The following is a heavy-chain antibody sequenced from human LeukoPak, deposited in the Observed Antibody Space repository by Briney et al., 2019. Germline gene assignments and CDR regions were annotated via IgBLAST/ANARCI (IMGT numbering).Heavy chain of an antibody. CDR1: GFTFRKHW. D-gene: IGHD3-22*01. CDR3: ARDRAFYDSSGYLGDFDY. J-gene: IGHJ4*02. Sequence: GGSLRLSCAATGFTFRKHWMSWVRQTVGKGLECVAKIREDGNEKHYVDSVKGRFTISRDNTKNSLYLQMNSLRAEDTAVYYCARDRAFYDSSGYLGDFDYWGRGTLVTVSS. V-gene: IGHV3-7*01. CDR2: IREDGNEK.